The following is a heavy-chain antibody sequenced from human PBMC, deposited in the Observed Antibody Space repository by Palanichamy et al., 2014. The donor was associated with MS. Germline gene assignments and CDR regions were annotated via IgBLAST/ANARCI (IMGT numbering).Heavy chain of an antibody. Sequence: EVQLVESGGGLSSAWGVPSRLSCAASGFTFSSYWMHWVRQVPGEGLVWVSRINSDGSSTSYADSVKGRFIISRDNTKNTLYLQMSSLRAEDTALYYCARDSVPGDVGNCFDPWGQGTLVTVSS. V-gene: IGHV3-74*01. J-gene: IGHJ5*02. CDR3: ARDSVPGDVGNCFDP. D-gene: IGHD2-2*01. CDR2: INSDGSST. CDR1: GFTFSSYW.